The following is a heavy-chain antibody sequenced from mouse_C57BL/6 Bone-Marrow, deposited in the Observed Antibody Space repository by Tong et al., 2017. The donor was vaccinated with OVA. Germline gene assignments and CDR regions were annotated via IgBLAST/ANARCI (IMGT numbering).Heavy chain of an antibody. CDR2: IRSKSNNYAT. Sequence: EVQLQESGGGLVQPKGSLKLSCAASGFTFNTYAMNWVRQAPGKGLEWVARIRSKSNNYATYYADSVKDRFTISRDDSQSMLYLQMNNLKTEDTAMYYCVRRTTGDYWGQGTTLTVSS. V-gene: IGHV10-1*02. J-gene: IGHJ2*01. CDR1: GFTFNTYA. CDR3: VRRTTGDY. D-gene: IGHD2-12*01.